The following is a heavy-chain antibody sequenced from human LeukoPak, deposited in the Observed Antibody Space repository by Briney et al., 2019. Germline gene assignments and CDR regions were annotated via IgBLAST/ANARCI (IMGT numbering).Heavy chain of an antibody. V-gene: IGHV6-1*01. J-gene: IGHJ4*02. CDR2: TYYRSKWRI. D-gene: IGHD1-26*01. CDR1: GDSVSSNNIA. CDR3: AKAEKYSGRVFDC. Sequence: SQTLALTCGISGDSVSSNNIAWNWIRQSPSRGLEWLGRTYYRSKWRIDYAVSVKSRITINSDTSKNQFSLQLESVTPDGTAVYYCAKAEKYSGRVFDCWGQGTLVTVSS.